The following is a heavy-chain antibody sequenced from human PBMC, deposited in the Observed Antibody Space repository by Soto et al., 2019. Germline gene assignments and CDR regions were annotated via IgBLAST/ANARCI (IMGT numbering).Heavy chain of an antibody. CDR1: GYTFTSYG. CDR2: ISAYNGNT. V-gene: IGHV1-18*01. D-gene: IGHD1-26*01. J-gene: IGHJ6*03. CDR3: AREERELTRGLVHYYYYYYMDV. Sequence: ASVKVSCKASGYTFTSYGISWVRQAPGQGLEWMGWISAYNGNTNYAQKLQGRVTMTTDTSTSTAYMELRSLRSDDTAVYYCAREERELTRGLVHYYYYYYMDVWGKGTTVTVSS.